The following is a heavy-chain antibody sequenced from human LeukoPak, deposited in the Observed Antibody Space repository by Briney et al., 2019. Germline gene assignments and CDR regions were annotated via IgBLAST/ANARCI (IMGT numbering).Heavy chain of an antibody. CDR1: GFTFSSYG. CDR2: ITGSGGT. Sequence: GGSLRLYCAASGFTFSSYGMSWVRQAPGKGLEWVSSITGSGGTYYADSVKGRFIVSRDKSRNILYLQMNSLRAEDTAVYYCAKDHGIAVAGFYYWGQGTLVTVSA. D-gene: IGHD6-19*01. V-gene: IGHV3-23*01. CDR3: AKDHGIAVAGFYY. J-gene: IGHJ4*02.